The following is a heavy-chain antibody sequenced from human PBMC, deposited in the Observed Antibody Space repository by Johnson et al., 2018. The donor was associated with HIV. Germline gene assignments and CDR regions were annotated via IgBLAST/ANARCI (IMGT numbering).Heavy chain of an antibody. CDR3: AKSPRFTIFGSDAFDI. CDR2: ISGSGIDI. J-gene: IGHJ3*02. D-gene: IGHD3-3*01. Sequence: VQLVESGGGLVQPGGSLRISCAAAGFTFSSYAMHWVRQAPGKGLEWVSYISGSGIDIYYADSVKGRFTISRDNSKNTLYLQMNSLRAEDTAVYYCAKSPRFTIFGSDAFDIWGQGTMVTVSS. V-gene: IGHV3-23*04. CDR1: GFTFSSYA.